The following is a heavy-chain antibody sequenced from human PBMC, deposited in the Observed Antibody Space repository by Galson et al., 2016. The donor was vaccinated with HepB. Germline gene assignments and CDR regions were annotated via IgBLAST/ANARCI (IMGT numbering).Heavy chain of an antibody. CDR1: GFTFSHYA. D-gene: IGHD3-10*01. CDR3: VKEGAWFGGDWFDP. CDR2: ISGRGGRT. J-gene: IGHJ5*01. Sequence: SLRLSCAASGFTFSHYAMNRVRQAPGTGLDWVSGISGRGGRTYFGNSVKGRFTISRDTSKNTLYLQMNNLRVEDTAVYYCVKEGAWFGGDWFDPWGQGTLVIVSS. V-gene: IGHV3-23*01.